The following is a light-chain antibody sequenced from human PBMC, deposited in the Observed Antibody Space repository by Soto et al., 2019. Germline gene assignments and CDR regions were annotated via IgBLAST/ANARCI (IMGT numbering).Light chain of an antibody. Sequence: EIVMTQSPATLSVSPGERATLSCRASQSVSSNLAWYQQKPGQAPRLLIYDTSTRATGTPARFSGSGSGTDFTLTITSLEPEDFAVYYCQQRTIWPRVYTFGQGTKVDIK. J-gene: IGKJ2*01. CDR1: QSVSSN. CDR3: QQRTIWPRVYT. V-gene: IGKV3-11*01. CDR2: DTS.